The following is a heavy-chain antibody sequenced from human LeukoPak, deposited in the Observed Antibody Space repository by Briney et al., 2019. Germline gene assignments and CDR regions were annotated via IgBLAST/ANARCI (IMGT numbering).Heavy chain of an antibody. CDR2: MNPNSGNT. D-gene: IGHD5-18*01. Sequence: ASVTVSCKASGYTFTSYDINWVRQATGQGLEWMGWMNPNSGNTGYAQKFQGRVTMTRNTSISTAYMELSSLRSEDTAVYYCARADTAMVYYYYYYGMDVWGQGTTVTVSS. J-gene: IGHJ6*02. V-gene: IGHV1-8*01. CDR3: ARADTAMVYYYYYYGMDV. CDR1: GYTFTSYD.